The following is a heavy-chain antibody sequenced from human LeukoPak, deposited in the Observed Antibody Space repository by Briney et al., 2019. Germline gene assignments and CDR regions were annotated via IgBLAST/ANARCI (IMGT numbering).Heavy chain of an antibody. J-gene: IGHJ6*04. CDR1: GFTFSSYW. D-gene: IGHD1-1*01. CDR2: INGDGSST. Sequence: GGSLRLSCAASGFTFSSYWMHWVRQAPGKGLVWVSRINGDGSSTSYADSVKGRFTISRDNAKNTLYLQMNSLRAEDTAVYYCARGPLTRLYYYYGMDVWGKGTTVTVSS. V-gene: IGHV3-74*01. CDR3: ARGPLTRLYYYYGMDV.